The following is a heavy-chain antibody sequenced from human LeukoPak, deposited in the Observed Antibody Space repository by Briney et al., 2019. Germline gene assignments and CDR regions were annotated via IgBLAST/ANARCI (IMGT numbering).Heavy chain of an antibody. CDR2: IIPIFGTA. Sequence: SVKVSCKASGGTFSSYAISWVRQAPGQGLEWMGGIIPIFGTANYAQKFQGRVTITADKSTSTAYMELSSLRSEDTAVYYCKSSGGYDPEFDYWGQGTLVTVSS. V-gene: IGHV1-69*06. J-gene: IGHJ4*02. CDR3: KSSGGYDPEFDY. CDR1: GGTFSSYA. D-gene: IGHD5-12*01.